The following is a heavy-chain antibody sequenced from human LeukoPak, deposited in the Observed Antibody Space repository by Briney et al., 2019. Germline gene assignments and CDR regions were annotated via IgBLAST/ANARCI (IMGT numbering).Heavy chain of an antibody. Sequence: GGSLRLSCAASEFTFNIFWMSWVRQAPGTGLEWVANIKQDGSEKYYADSVKGRFTISRDNAKNSLYLQMNSLRAEDTAVYYCARDTYYYGSGSYYLWGQGTLVTVSS. V-gene: IGHV3-7*01. CDR2: IKQDGSEK. J-gene: IGHJ4*02. CDR1: EFTFNIFW. D-gene: IGHD3-10*01. CDR3: ARDTYYYGSGSYYL.